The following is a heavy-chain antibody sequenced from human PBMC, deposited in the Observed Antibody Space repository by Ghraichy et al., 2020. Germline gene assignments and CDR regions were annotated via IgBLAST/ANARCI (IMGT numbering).Heavy chain of an antibody. J-gene: IGHJ4*01. CDR1: GFTFSSYW. CDR3: ARRRGTLYGSGCLDY. V-gene: IGHV3-7*03. CDR2: IKQDESEK. D-gene: IGHD3-10*01. Sequence: ETLSLTCAASGFTFSSYWMSWVRQAPGKGLEWVANIKQDESEKYYVDSVKGRFTISRDNAKTSLYLQMNSLRAEDTAVYYCARRRGTLYGSGCLDYWGHGALVTFSS.